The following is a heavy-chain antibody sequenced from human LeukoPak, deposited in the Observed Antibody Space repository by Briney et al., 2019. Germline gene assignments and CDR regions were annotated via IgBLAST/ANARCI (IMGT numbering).Heavy chain of an antibody. CDR2: ISTSVGST. Sequence: GGSLRLSCAASGFTFSSFAMSWVRQAPGKGLEWVSAISTSVGSTYYADSVKGRFTISRDNSKNTLYLQMNSLRAEDTAVYYCAKDYSGNWYNWFDPWGQGTLVTVPS. J-gene: IGHJ5*02. V-gene: IGHV3-23*01. CDR3: AKDYSGNWYNWFDP. CDR1: GFTFSSFA. D-gene: IGHD6-13*01.